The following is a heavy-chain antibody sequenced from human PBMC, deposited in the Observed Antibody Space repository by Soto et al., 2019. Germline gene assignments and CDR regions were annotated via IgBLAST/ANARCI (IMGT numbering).Heavy chain of an antibody. CDR3: ARGYYYGSGRPTPGGMDV. D-gene: IGHD3-10*01. J-gene: IGHJ6*02. V-gene: IGHV1-18*01. CDR2: ISTYTGNT. Sequence: QVHLVQSGAEVKKPGASVKVSCKASGYTFTNYDINWVRQAPGQGLEWMGWISTYTGNTNYAQKLQGGGTITTDTYTSTAYMELRSLISDDTAVYYCARGYYYGSGRPTPGGMDVWGQGTTVTVSS. CDR1: GYTFTNYD.